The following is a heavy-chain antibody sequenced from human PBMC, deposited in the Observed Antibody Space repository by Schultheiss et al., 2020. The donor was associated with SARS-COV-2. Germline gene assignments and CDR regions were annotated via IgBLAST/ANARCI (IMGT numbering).Heavy chain of an antibody. CDR3: WSSGPSYYYYNMDV. Sequence: GESLKISCAASGFTFSSYAMSWVRQAPGKGLEWVGRIKSKTDGGTTDYAAPVKGRFTISRDDSKNTLYLQMNSLRAEDTAVYYCWSSGPSYYYYNMDVWGQGTTVTVSS. CDR2: IKSKTDGGTT. CDR1: GFTFSSYA. V-gene: IGHV3-15*01. D-gene: IGHD6-19*01. J-gene: IGHJ6*02.